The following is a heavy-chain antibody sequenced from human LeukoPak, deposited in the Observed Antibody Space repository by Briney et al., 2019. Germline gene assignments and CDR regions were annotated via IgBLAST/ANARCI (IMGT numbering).Heavy chain of an antibody. D-gene: IGHD1/OR15-1a*01. V-gene: IGHV3-48*03. CDR2: ISGNGGTI. CDR3: ARDWERTTDGSTHDC. CDR1: GFTFTSHE. J-gene: IGHJ1*01. Sequence: GGSVRLSCAASGFTFTSHEMNWFRQAPGKGLEWVSYISGNGGTIYYADSVKGRFTISRDDAKNSLYLQMSSLRAEDAAVYYCARDWERTTDGSTHDCWGQDTGDTVSS.